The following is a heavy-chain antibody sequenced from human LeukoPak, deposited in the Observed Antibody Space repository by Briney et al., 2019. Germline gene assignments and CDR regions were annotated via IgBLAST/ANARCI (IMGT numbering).Heavy chain of an antibody. CDR3: ATHTEYYYDSSGYSSMDV. Sequence: SETLSLTCAVYGGSFSGYYWSWIRQPPGKGLEWIGEINHSGSTNYNPSLKSRVTISVDKSKNQFSLKLSSVTAADTAVYYCATHTEYYYDSSGYSSMDVWGQGTTVTVSS. CDR1: GGSFSGYY. CDR2: INHSGST. J-gene: IGHJ6*02. D-gene: IGHD3-22*01. V-gene: IGHV4-34*01.